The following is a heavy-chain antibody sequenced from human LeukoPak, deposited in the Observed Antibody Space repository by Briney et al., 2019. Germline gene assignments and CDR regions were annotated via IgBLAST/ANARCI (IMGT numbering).Heavy chain of an antibody. CDR1: GGSFSGYY. V-gene: IGHV4-34*01. CDR2: INHSGST. CDR3: ARVGYSYGSAFDI. Sequence: SETLSLTCAVYGGSFSGYYWSWIRQPPGKGLEWIGEINHSGSTNYNPSLKSRVTISVDTSKNQFSPKLSSVTAADTAVYYCARVGYSYGSAFDIWGEGTMVTVSS. D-gene: IGHD5-18*01. J-gene: IGHJ3*02.